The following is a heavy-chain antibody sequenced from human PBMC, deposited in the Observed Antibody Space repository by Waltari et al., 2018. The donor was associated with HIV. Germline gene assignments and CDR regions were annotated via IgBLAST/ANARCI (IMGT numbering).Heavy chain of an antibody. CDR3: ARGVTTVTRGWFDP. CDR2: ISSSSSYI. D-gene: IGHD4-4*01. Sequence: EVQLVESGGGLVKPGGSLRLSCAASGFTFSSYSMNWVRQAPGKGLEWVSSISSSSSYIYYADSVKGRFTISRDNAKNSLYLQMNSLRAEDTAVYYCARGVTTVTRGWFDPWGQGTLVTVSS. J-gene: IGHJ5*02. V-gene: IGHV3-21*01. CDR1: GFTFSSYS.